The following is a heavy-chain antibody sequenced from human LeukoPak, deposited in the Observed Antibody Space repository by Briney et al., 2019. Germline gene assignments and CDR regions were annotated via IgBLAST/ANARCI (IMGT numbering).Heavy chain of an antibody. CDR1: GFTFSNSA. V-gene: IGHV3-21*01. CDR3: ARDVDRYSGSYDYFDY. J-gene: IGHJ4*02. Sequence: GGSLRLSCAASGFTFSNSAMSWVRQAPGKGLEWVSSISSSSSYIYYADSVKGRFTISRDNAKNSLYLQMTSLRAEATAVYYCARDVDRYSGSYDYFDYWGQGTLVTVSS. D-gene: IGHD1-26*01. CDR2: ISSSSSYI.